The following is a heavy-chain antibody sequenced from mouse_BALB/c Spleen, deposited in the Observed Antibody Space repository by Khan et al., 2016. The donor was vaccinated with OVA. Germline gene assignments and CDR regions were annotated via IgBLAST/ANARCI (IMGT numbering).Heavy chain of an antibody. V-gene: IGHV1-18*01. CDR1: GYTFTEYT. D-gene: IGHD1-2*01. Sequence: EVQLQQSGPELVKPGASVRISCKTSGYTFTEYTMHWVKQSHGKSLEWLGGFNPNNGGTSYNQTFTGKATLTVDKSSSTAYMELRSLTSEESAVYYCTRRDYYAYYWFFDVWGAGTTVTVSS. CDR2: FNPNNGGT. CDR3: TRRDYYAYYWFFDV. J-gene: IGHJ1*01.